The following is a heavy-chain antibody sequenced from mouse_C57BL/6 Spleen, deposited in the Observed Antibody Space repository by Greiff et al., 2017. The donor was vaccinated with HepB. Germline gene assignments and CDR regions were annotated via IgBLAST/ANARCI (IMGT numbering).Heavy chain of an antibody. CDR2: IRSKSNNYAT. CDR3: VRHDYAMDY. Sequence: EVQLVESGGGLVQPKGSLKLSCAASGFSFNTYAMNWVRQAPGQGLEWVARIRSKSNNYATYYADSVKDRFTISRDDSERMIYLQMNNLKTADTAMYSWVRHDYAMDYWGQGTSVTVSS. CDR1: GFSFNTYA. J-gene: IGHJ4*01. V-gene: IGHV10-1*01.